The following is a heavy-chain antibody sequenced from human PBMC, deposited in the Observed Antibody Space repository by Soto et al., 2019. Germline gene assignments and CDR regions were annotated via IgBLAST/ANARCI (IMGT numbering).Heavy chain of an antibody. J-gene: IGHJ4*02. D-gene: IGHD6-13*01. CDR2: IWFDGTNK. CDR3: GRDREPNSWYQLVDY. Sequence: QVQLVESGGGVVQPGRSLRLSCAASGFTFSTYSMHWVRQAPGKGLEWVAVIWFDGTNKYYADSVKGRFTISRDNSKNTLYLQMNCLTTEDTAVYYCGRDREPNSWYQLVDYWGQGTLVTVSS. V-gene: IGHV3-30*04. CDR1: GFTFSTYS.